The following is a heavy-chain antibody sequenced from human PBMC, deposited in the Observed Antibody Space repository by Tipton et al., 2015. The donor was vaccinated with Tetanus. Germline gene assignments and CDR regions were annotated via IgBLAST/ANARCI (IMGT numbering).Heavy chain of an antibody. J-gene: IGHJ4*02. CDR1: GGSIINNNW. CDR2: IYHSGRT. D-gene: IGHD3-10*02. Sequence: TLSLTCSVSGGSIINNNWWTWVRQPPGKGLEWIGEIYHSGRTNYNPSLETRVTISVDESKNQFSLNLMFVTAADTAVYYCARGSTMFFWGQGTLVTVSS. V-gene: IGHV4-4*02. CDR3: ARGSTMFF.